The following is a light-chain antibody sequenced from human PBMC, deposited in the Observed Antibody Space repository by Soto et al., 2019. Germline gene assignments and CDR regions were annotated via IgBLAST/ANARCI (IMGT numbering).Light chain of an antibody. Sequence: DIQMTQSPSTLSASVGDRVTITCRASQSVSTWLAWYQQKPGMAPKLLIYAASSFQSGVPSRFSGSGSGTDFTLTISSLQPEDFATYYCQQSYSALITFGQGTRREIK. J-gene: IGKJ5*01. CDR1: QSVSTW. CDR3: QQSYSALIT. V-gene: IGKV1-39*01. CDR2: AAS.